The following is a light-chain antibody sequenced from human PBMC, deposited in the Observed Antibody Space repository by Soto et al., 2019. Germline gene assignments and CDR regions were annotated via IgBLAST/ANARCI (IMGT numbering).Light chain of an antibody. J-gene: IGKJ1*01. CDR3: QQYGSSQT. CDR1: QSVSSNY. CDR2: GAS. Sequence: EIVLTQSPGTLSSSPGERATLSCRASQSVSSNYLAWYQQKPGQAPRLLIYGASSRATGIPDRFSGSGSGTDFTLTISRLEPEDFAVYYCQQYGSSQTFGQGTKVDIK. V-gene: IGKV3-20*01.